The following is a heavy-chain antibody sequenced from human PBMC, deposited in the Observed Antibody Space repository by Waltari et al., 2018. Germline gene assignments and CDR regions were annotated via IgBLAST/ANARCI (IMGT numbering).Heavy chain of an antibody. V-gene: IGHV1-24*01. J-gene: IGHJ2*01. CDR2: FDPEDGET. Sequence: QVQLVQSGAEVKKPGASVKVSCKVSGYTLTELSMHWVRQAPGKGLEWMGGFDPEDGETIYAQKFQGRITMTEDTATDHAYMELSSLRSEDTAVYYWATGAGYGHIRCLRYFDLWGRGTLVTVPS. CDR3: ATGAGYGHIRCLRYFDL. CDR1: GYTLTELS. D-gene: IGHD5-18*01.